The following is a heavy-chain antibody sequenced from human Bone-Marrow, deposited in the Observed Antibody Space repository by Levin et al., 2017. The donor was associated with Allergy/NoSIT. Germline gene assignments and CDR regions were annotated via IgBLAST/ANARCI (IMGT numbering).Heavy chain of an antibody. D-gene: IGHD3-3*01. V-gene: IGHV3-30*18. CDR1: GFTFRSYG. CDR2: ISDDGSNK. Sequence: GGSLRLSCAASGFTFRSYGMHWVRQAPGKGLEWVAFISDDGSNKYSVDSVKGRFTISRDNSKNTLYLQMNSLRVEDTAVYYCAKDYGLSIFGVAYGGAFHMWGQGTMVTVSS. CDR3: AKDYGLSIFGVAYGGAFHM. J-gene: IGHJ3*02.